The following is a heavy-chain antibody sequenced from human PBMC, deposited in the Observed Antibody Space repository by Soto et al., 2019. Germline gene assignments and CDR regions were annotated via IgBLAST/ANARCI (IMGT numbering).Heavy chain of an antibody. Sequence: KPSETLSLACTVSGGSISIGDYYWTWIRQPPGKGMEWIGYIYYSGSTYYNPSLKSRVTISRDTSKNQFSLKLSSVTAADTVLYYCARFWFGEYRHYMAVWGKGTTVTVSS. D-gene: IGHD3-10*01. J-gene: IGHJ6*03. CDR1: GGSISIGDYY. V-gene: IGHV4-30-4*01. CDR2: IYYSGST. CDR3: ARFWFGEYRHYMAV.